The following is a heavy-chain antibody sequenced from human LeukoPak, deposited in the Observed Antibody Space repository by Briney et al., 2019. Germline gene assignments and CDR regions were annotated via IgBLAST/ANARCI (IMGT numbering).Heavy chain of an antibody. CDR1: GYNFNTYW. V-gene: IGHV5-51*01. J-gene: IGHJ4*02. D-gene: IGHD3-3*01. Sequence: GESLKISCQGSGYNFNTYWIAWVRQMPGKGLEWMGIIYPDDSDIRYSPSFQGQVTISADKSISTSYLQWSSLKASDTAMYYCASGGEGDFPYYFDYWGQGTLVTVSS. CDR2: IYPDDSDI. CDR3: ASGGEGDFPYYFDY.